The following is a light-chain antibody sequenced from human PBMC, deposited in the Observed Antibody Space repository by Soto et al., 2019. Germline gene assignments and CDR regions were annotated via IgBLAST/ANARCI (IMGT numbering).Light chain of an antibody. CDR3: QQYGTSLT. CDR2: GAS. Sequence: EIVLTQSPGTLSLSPGERATHSCRASQSVSSSYLAWYQQKPGQAPRLLIYGASSRATGIPDRFSGSGSGTDFTLTISRLEPEDFAVYSCQQYGTSLTLGGGTQVEIK. CDR1: QSVSSSY. V-gene: IGKV3-20*01. J-gene: IGKJ4*01.